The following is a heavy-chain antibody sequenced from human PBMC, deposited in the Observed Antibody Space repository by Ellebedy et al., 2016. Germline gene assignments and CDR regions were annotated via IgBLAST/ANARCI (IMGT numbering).Heavy chain of an antibody. D-gene: IGHD6-13*01. CDR2: IYYSGST. V-gene: IGHV4-59*01. CDR1: GGSISSFY. CDR3: ARVAAGIPYFDY. Sequence: SETLSLTCTVSGGSISSFYWSWIRQPPGKGLEWIGYIYYSGSTNYNPSLKSRVTISVDTSKNQFSLKLSSVTVADTAVYYCARVAAGIPYFDYWGQGTLVTVSS. J-gene: IGHJ4*02.